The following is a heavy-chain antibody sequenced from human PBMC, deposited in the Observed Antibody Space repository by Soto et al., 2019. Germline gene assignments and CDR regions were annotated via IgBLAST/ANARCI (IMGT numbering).Heavy chain of an antibody. V-gene: IGHV4-61*01. CDR3: AREKVGVLEWSMRGGDYYYGMAV. CDR2: IYYSGST. J-gene: IGHJ6*02. Sequence: QVQLQESGPGLVKPSETLSLTCTVSGGSVSSGSYYWSWIRQPQGTGLEWIGYIYYSGSTNYKPCLNRRVPISVETSKNQVSLKLSSVSAADTDVYYCAREKVGVLEWSMRGGDYYYGMAVWGQGTTVTVSS. D-gene: IGHD3-3*01. CDR1: GGSVSSGSYY.